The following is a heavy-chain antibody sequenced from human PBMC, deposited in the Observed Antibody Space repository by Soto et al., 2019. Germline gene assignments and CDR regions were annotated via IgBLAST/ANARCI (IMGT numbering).Heavy chain of an antibody. V-gene: IGHV3-33*01. D-gene: IGHD6-19*01. J-gene: IGHJ5*02. CDR1: GFTFSSYG. CDR3: ARGSSRGWGEYVDWFDP. Sequence: QVQLVESGGGVVQPGRSLRLSCAASGFTFSSYGMHWVRQAPGKGLEWVAVIWYDGSNKYYADSVKGRFTISRDNSKNTLYLQMNSLRAEDTAVYYCARGSSRGWGEYVDWFDPLGQGTLVTVSS. CDR2: IWYDGSNK.